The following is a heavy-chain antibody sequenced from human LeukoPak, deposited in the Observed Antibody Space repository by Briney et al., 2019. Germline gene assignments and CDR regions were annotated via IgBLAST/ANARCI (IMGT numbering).Heavy chain of an antibody. Sequence: PGGSLRLSCAASGFTFSSYGMHWVRQAPGKGLEWVAFIRYDGSNKYYADSVKGRFTISRDNSKNTLYLQMNSLRAEDTAVYYCAKRVLETYYDFWSGYYLDYWGQGTLVTVSS. CDR2: IRYDGSNK. CDR1: GFTFSSYG. D-gene: IGHD3-3*01. CDR3: AKRVLETYYDFWSGYYLDY. V-gene: IGHV3-30*02. J-gene: IGHJ4*02.